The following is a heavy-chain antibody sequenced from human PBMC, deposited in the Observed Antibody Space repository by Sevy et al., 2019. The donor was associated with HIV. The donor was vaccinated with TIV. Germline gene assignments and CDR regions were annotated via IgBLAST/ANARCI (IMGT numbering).Heavy chain of an antibody. D-gene: IGHD1-26*01. CDR1: GFTFSSYS. Sequence: GGSLRLSCAASGFTFSSYSMNWVRQAPGKGLEWVSSISSSSSYIYYADSVKGRFTISRDNAKNSPYLQMNSRRAEETAVYYCARAEPEWELRALGAFDIWGKGTMVTVSS. CDR3: ARAEPEWELRALGAFDI. CDR2: ISSSSSYI. V-gene: IGHV3-21*01. J-gene: IGHJ3*02.